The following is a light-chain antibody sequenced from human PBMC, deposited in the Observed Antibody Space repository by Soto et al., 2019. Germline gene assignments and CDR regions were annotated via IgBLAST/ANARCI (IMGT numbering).Light chain of an antibody. J-gene: IGLJ1*01. CDR1: SSDIGSYNL. CDR3: CSFTGSRTYV. Sequence: QSALTQPASVSGSPGQSITISCAGTSSDIGSYNLVSWYRHHPGKAPTLMISEGNKRPSGVSTRFSGSRSANTASLTISGLQPEDESDYNCCSFTGSRTYVFGTGTKLTVL. V-gene: IGLV2-23*01. CDR2: EGN.